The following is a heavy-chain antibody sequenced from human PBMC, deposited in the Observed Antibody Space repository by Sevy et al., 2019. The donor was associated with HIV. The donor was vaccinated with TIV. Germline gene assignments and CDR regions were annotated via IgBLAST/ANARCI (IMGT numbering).Heavy chain of an antibody. CDR2: ISSNGGST. CDR3: ARTAAAGPLDY. Sequence: GGSLRLSCAASGFTFSSYAMHWVRHAPGKGLEYVSAISSNGGSTYYANSVKGRFTISRDNSKNTLYLQMGSLRAEDMAVYYRARTAAAGPLDYWGQGTLVTVSS. J-gene: IGHJ4*02. V-gene: IGHV3-64*01. CDR1: GFTFSSYA. D-gene: IGHD6-13*01.